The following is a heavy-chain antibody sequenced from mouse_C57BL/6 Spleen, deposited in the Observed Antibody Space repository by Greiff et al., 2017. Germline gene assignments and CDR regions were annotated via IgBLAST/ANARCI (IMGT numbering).Heavy chain of an antibody. V-gene: IGHV1-64*01. Sequence: QVQLQQPGAELVKPGASVKLSCKASGYTFTSYWMHWVKQRPGQGLEWIGMIHPNSGSTNYNEKFKSKATLTVDKSSSTAYMQLSSLTSEDSAVXYCARHKTDDGYLYAMDYWGQGTSVTVSS. CDR3: ARHKTDDGYLYAMDY. CDR1: GYTFTSYW. CDR2: IHPNSGST. J-gene: IGHJ4*01. D-gene: IGHD2-3*01.